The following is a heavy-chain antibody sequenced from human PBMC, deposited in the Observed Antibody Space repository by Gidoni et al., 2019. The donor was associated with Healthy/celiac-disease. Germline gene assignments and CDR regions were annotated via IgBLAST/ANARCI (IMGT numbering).Heavy chain of an antibody. D-gene: IGHD2-21*02. CDR1: GYTFTSYG. CDR3: ARGGILAYCGGDCYSPWYFDL. Sequence: QVKLVQSGAEVKKPGASVKVSCKASGYTFTSYGISWLRQAPGQGLEWMGWICAYNGNKNNAQKLQGRVTMTTDTSTSTAYMELRSLRSDDTAVYYCARGGILAYCGGDCYSPWYFDLWGRGTLVTVSS. V-gene: IGHV1-18*01. CDR2: ICAYNGNK. J-gene: IGHJ2*01.